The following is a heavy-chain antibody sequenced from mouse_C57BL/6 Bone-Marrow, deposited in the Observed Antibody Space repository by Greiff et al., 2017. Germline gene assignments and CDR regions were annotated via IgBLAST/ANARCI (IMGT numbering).Heavy chain of an antibody. D-gene: IGHD2-2*01. J-gene: IGHJ2*01. V-gene: IGHV3-6*01. CDR3: AIDPSARVTTGGDYFDY. Sequence: EVQLEESGPGLVKPSPSLSLTCSVSGYSITSGSYWNWIRQFPGNKLEWMSFIRYDGGNNYNPSLKNRTSITRDTSTNQFFLKFNSVTTEDTATYYCAIDPSARVTTGGDYFDYWGQGTTLTVSS. CDR2: IRYDGGN. CDR1: GYSITSGSY.